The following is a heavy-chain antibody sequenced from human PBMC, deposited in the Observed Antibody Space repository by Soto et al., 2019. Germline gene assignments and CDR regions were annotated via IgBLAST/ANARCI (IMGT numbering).Heavy chain of an antibody. CDR3: ARVDKILGGDAFDI. D-gene: IGHD2-15*01. CDR1: VCTVSSNY. J-gene: IGHJ3*02. Sequence: PVGSLRLSCASSVCTVSSNYMSWVRHAPGKWLEWVSVIYSGGSTYYADSVKGRFTISRDNSKNTLYLQMNSLRAEDTAVYYCARVDKILGGDAFDIWGQGIMVTVXS. V-gene: IGHV3-53*01. CDR2: IYSGGST.